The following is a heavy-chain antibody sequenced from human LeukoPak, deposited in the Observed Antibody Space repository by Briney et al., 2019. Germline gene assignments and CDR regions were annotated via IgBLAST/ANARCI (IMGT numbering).Heavy chain of an antibody. CDR3: ARDSAGTCSGAGCDPDDFDY. CDR2: ICGRSTDT. Sequence: GGCLRLSCAASGFTFSDYYMTWVRRAPGKGVEWSSHICGRSTDTNYAESVKGRFIISRDNAKNSLYMQMNSLRVEDAAVYYCARDSAGTCSGAGCDPDDFDYWGQGTLVTVSS. CDR1: GFTFSDYY. V-gene: IGHV3-11*06. J-gene: IGHJ4*02. D-gene: IGHD2-15*01.